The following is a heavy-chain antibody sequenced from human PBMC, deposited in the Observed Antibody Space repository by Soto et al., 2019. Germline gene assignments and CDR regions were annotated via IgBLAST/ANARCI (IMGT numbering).Heavy chain of an antibody. CDR2: IRSNGGST. V-gene: IGHV3-64D*09. CDR1: GFTFSSYA. J-gene: IGHJ3*02. CDR3: VRTIAARLVYGAFDI. Sequence: GGSLRLSCSASGFTFSSYAMHWVRQAPGKGLEYVSAIRSNGGSTYYADSVKGRFSISRDNSKNTLYLQMSSLRAEDAAVYYCVRTIAARLVYGAFDIWGQGTMVTVSS. D-gene: IGHD6-6*01.